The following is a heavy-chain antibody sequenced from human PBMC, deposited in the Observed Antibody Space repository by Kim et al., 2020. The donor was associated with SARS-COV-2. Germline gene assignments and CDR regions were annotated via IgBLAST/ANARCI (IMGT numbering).Heavy chain of an antibody. CDR1: GFTFSSYD. CDR3: ARGRYSSSLSVWYFDY. Sequence: WGSLRLSCAASGFTFSSYDIHWVRKATGKGLEWVSASGTAGDTYYQGSVKGRFTISRENAKNSLYLQMNSLRAGDTAVYYCARGRYSSSLSVWYFDYWGQETLVTVSS. J-gene: IGHJ4*02. D-gene: IGHD6-13*01. V-gene: IGHV3-13*04. CDR2: SGTAGDT.